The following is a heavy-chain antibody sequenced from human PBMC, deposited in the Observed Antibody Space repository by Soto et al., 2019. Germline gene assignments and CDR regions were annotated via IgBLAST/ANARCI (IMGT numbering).Heavy chain of an antibody. CDR2: FDPEDGET. J-gene: IGHJ5*02. CDR3: ATVIAVAGPALYGWFDP. Sequence: ASVKVSCKVSGYTLTELSMHWVRQAPGKGLEWMGGFDPEDGETIYAQKFQGRVTMTEDTSTDTAYMELSSLRSEDTAVYYCATVIAVAGPALYGWFDPWGQGILVTVSS. D-gene: IGHD6-19*01. CDR1: GYTLTELS. V-gene: IGHV1-24*01.